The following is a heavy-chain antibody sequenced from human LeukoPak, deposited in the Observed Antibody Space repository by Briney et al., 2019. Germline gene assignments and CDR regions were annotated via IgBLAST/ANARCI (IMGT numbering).Heavy chain of an antibody. CDR1: GYTFTVYY. V-gene: IGHV1-2*02. Sequence: GPSVEVLCKSSGYTFTVYYMHWVRRAPGQGRVEMVGINPNSCGTNYAQKFQRSLTMNRDTSISTAYMELSTMSSDDMPVYYCARDGKPWLVTALFDYWGQGTLVTVSS. CDR2: INPNSCGT. CDR3: ARDGKPWLVTALFDY. D-gene: IGHD6-19*01. J-gene: IGHJ4*02.